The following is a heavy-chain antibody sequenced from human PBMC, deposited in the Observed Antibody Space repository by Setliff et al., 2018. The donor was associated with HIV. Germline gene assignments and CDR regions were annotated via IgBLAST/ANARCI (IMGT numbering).Heavy chain of an antibody. D-gene: IGHD4-17*01. CDR1: GYTFTGYY. CDR3: ARGNSRRLRVHYYYYYMDV. V-gene: IGHV1-2*02. CDR2: INPNSGGT. J-gene: IGHJ6*03. Sequence: ASVKVSCKASGYTFTGYYMHWVRQAPGQGLEWMGWINPNSGGTTYAQKFQGRVTMTRDTSISTAYMEVSRLRSDDTAVYYCARGNSRRLRVHYYYYYMDVWGKGTTVTVSS.